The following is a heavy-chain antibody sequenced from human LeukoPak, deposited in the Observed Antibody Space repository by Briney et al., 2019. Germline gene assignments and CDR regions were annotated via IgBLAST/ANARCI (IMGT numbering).Heavy chain of an antibody. CDR1: GGSTSSGDYY. CDR3: ARGNNPISSLDY. CDR2: IYTSGST. V-gene: IGHV4-61*02. Sequence: SETLSLTYTVSGGSTSSGDYYWSWIRQPAGKGLEWIGRIYTSGSTNYNPSLKSRITISVDTSKNQFFLKLRSVTAADTAVYYCARGNNPISSLDYWGQGTLVTVSS. D-gene: IGHD1/OR15-1a*01. J-gene: IGHJ4*02.